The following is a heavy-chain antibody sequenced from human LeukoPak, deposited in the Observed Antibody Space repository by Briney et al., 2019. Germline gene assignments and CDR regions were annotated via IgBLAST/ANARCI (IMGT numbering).Heavy chain of an antibody. CDR1: GFTFSSYW. V-gene: IGHV3-7*01. D-gene: IGHD1-26*01. CDR3: ARDSGTEYFQH. J-gene: IGHJ1*01. CDR2: IKQEGSEK. Sequence: GGSLRLSCAASGFTFSSYWMSWVREAPGKGLEGVANIKQEGSEKYYVDSVKGRFTIYRDNAKNSLYLQMNSLRAEDTAVYYCARDSGTEYFQHWGQGTLVTVSS.